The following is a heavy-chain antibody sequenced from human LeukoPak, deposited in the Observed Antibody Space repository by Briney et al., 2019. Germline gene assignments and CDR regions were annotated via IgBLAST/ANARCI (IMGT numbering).Heavy chain of an antibody. CDR2: INHSGST. D-gene: IGHD3-10*01. CDR3: SRVVRKGWYCGSGSYLAY. V-gene: IGHV4-34*01. J-gene: IGHJ4*02. CDR1: GGSFSGYY. Sequence: SETLSLTCAVYGGSFSGYYWSWIRQPPGKGLEWIGEINHSGSTNYNPSLKSRVTISVDTFKNQFSLELRSVTGADTAVYYCSRVVRKGWYCGSGSYLAYWGQGTLVTVSS.